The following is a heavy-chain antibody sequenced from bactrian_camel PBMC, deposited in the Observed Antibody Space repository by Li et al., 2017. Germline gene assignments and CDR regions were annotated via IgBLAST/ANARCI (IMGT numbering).Heavy chain of an antibody. V-gene: IGHV3S40*01. J-gene: IGHJ4*01. Sequence: VQLVESGGGSVQVGGSLRLSCVASGYTFSSGCTGWFRQAPGKEREVVAALFAGERDTYYDDSVQGRFTASQDNAKNTVYLQMNSLKPEDTAVYYCVRTSSDSDYRRPRENEYNCWGQGTQVTVS. D-gene: IGHD4*01. CDR3: VRTSSDSDYRRPRENEYNC. CDR2: LFAGERDT. CDR1: GYTFSSGC.